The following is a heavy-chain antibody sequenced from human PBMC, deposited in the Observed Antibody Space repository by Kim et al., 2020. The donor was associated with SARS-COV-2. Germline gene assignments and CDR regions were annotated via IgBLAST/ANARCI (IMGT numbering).Heavy chain of an antibody. Sequence: NKRYSPKSQAIVSIPRDTSATTAYLELSGLRSEDTAVYYCAREAVAGSFDHWGQGTLVTVSS. CDR2: NK. V-gene: IGHV1-3*01. CDR3: AREAVAGSFDH. D-gene: IGHD6-19*01. J-gene: IGHJ4*02.